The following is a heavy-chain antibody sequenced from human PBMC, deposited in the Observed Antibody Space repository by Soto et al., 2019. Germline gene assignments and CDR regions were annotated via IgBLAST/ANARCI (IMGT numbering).Heavy chain of an antibody. V-gene: IGHV4-4*02. Sequence: SETLSLTCAVSGASVSSTYWWSWVRQPPGKGPEWIGEINHRGSANYNPSLKSRVTISVDISKSQFSLRLTSVTATDTAVYYCARYNAASGTYYFDFWGQGALVTVS. J-gene: IGHJ4*02. D-gene: IGHD6-13*01. CDR1: GASVSSTYW. CDR2: INHRGSA. CDR3: ARYNAASGTYYFDF.